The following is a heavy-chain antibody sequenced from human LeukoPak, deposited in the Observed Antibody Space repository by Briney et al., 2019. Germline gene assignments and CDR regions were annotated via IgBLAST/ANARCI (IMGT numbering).Heavy chain of an antibody. CDR1: GFTFSTSD. CDR2: IRYDGSNK. CDR3: AKDFRLDSSGYYNQYYYYYMDV. J-gene: IGHJ6*03. D-gene: IGHD3-22*01. V-gene: IGHV3-30*02. Sequence: GGSLRLSCATSGFTFSTSDMHWVRQAPGKGLEWVAFIRYDGSNKYYADSVKGRFTISRDNSKNTLYLQMNSLRAEDTAVYYCAKDFRLDSSGYYNQYYYYYMDVWGKGTTVTISS.